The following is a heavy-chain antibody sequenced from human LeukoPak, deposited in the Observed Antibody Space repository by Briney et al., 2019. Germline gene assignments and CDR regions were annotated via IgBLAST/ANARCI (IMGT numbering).Heavy chain of an antibody. D-gene: IGHD6-13*01. CDR2: ISYDGSNK. CDR1: GFTFSSYG. J-gene: IGHJ4*02. V-gene: IGHV3-30*03. Sequence: GRSLRLSCAASGFTFSSYGMHWVRQAPGKGLEWVAVISYDGSNKYYADSVKGRFTISRDNSKNTLYLQMGSLRAEDMAVYYCARGGSSSWYGGLYYFDYWGQGTLVTVSS. CDR3: ARGGSSSWYGGLYYFDY.